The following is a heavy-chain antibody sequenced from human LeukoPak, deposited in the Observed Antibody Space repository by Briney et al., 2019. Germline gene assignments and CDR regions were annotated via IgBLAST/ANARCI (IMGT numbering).Heavy chain of an antibody. Sequence: GASVTVSCKASGYTFTGYYMHWVRQAPGQGLEWMGWINPNSGGTNYAQKFQGRVTMTRDTSISTAYMELSRLRSDDTAVYYCARVRVGATYFDYWGQGTLVTVSS. D-gene: IGHD1-26*01. V-gene: IGHV1-2*02. CDR3: ARVRVGATYFDY. CDR1: GYTFTGYY. J-gene: IGHJ4*02. CDR2: INPNSGGT.